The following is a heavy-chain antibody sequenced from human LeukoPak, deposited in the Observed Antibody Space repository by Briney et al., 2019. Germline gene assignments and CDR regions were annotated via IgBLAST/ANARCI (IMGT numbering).Heavy chain of an antibody. J-gene: IGHJ3*02. CDR3: ARPKSGSYAPGAFDI. V-gene: IGHV5-51*01. CDR1: GYSFTSYW. Sequence: GESLKISCKGSGYSFTSYWIGWVRQVPGKGLEWMGIIYPGDSDTRYSPSFQGQVTISADKSISTAYLQWSSLKASDTAMYYCARPKSGSYAPGAFDIWGQGTMVTVSS. CDR2: IYPGDSDT. D-gene: IGHD1-26*01.